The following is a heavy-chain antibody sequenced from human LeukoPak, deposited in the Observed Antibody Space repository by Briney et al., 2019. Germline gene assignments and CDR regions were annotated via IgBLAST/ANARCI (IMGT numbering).Heavy chain of an antibody. D-gene: IGHD2-15*01. CDR3: ARRYCSGGSCYRVFGPNYFDY. Sequence: SETLSLTCTVSGGSISSYYWSWIRQPPGKGLEWIGYIYYSGSTNYNPSLKSRVTISVDRSKNQFSLKLSSVTAADTAVYYCARRYCSGGSCYRVFGPNYFDYWGQGTLVTVSS. CDR2: IYYSGST. CDR1: GGSISSYY. J-gene: IGHJ4*02. V-gene: IGHV4-59*12.